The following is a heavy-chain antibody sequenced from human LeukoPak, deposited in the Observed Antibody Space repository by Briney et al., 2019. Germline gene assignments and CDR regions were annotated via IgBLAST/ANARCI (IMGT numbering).Heavy chain of an antibody. J-gene: IGHJ6*03. CDR1: GFTFSSYS. CDR3: ARGGYYYYYMDV. Sequence: GGSLRLSCAASGFTFSSYSRNWVRQAPGKGLEWVSSISSSSSYIYYADSVKGRFTIARDNAKNSLYLQMNSLRAEDTAVYYCARGGYYYYYMDVWGKGTTVTISS. V-gene: IGHV3-21*01. CDR2: ISSSSSYI.